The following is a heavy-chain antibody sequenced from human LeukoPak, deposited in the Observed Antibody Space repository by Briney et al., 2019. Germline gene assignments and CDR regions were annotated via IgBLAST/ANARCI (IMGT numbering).Heavy chain of an antibody. CDR1: GGSISSYY. CDR3: ARGPRRYCSSTSCYFFGAFDI. V-gene: IGHV4-59*12. D-gene: IGHD2-2*01. Sequence: SETLSLTCTVSGGSISSYYWSWIRQPPGKGLEWIGYIYYSGSTNYNPSLKSRVTISVDTSKNQFSLKLSSVTAADTAVYYCARGPRRYCSSTSCYFFGAFDIWGQGTMVAVSS. CDR2: IYYSGST. J-gene: IGHJ3*02.